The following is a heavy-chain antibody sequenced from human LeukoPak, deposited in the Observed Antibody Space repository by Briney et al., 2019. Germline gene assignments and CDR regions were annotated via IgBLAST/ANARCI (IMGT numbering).Heavy chain of an antibody. D-gene: IGHD5-12*01. CDR1: GFTFSSYA. Sequence: GGSLRLSCAASGFTFSSYAMHWVRQAPGKGLEWVAVISYDGSNKYYADSVKGRFTISRDNAKNSLYLHMNSLRAEDTAFYYCARDGVVATIGDNWFDPWGQGTLVIVSS. CDR3: ARDGVVATIGDNWFDP. J-gene: IGHJ5*02. V-gene: IGHV3-30*04. CDR2: ISYDGSNK.